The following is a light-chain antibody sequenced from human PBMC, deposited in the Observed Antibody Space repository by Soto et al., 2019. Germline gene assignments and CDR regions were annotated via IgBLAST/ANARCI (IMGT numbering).Light chain of an antibody. J-gene: IGKJ4*01. CDR3: NQYNNWSLT. CDR1: QSVRNN. V-gene: IGKV3-15*01. CDR2: DAY. Sequence: EIVMPQSPATLSVSPGDSATLSCWASQSVRNNLAWYQQKPGQAHRLLISDAYTRATAIQARFNGSGSGTEFTLAISNLQSEDFAVYYCNQYNNWSLTFGGGTKVDIK.